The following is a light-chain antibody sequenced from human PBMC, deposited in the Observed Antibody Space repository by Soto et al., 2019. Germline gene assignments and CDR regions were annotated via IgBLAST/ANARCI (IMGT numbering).Light chain of an antibody. V-gene: IGLV2-8*01. CDR2: EVS. CDR1: SSDVGGYNY. CDR3: TSYAGSNNFFYV. Sequence: QSVLTQPPSASGSPGQSVTISCTGTSSDVGGYNYVSWYQQHPGKAPKLMIYEVSKRPSGVPDRFSGSKSGNTASLTVSGLQAEDEADYYCTSYAGSNNFFYVFGTGTKATV. J-gene: IGLJ1*01.